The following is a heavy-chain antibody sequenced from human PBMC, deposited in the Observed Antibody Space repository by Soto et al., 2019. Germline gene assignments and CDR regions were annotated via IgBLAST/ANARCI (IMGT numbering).Heavy chain of an antibody. V-gene: IGHV3-66*01. Sequence: EVQLLESGGGLAQPGGSRRLSCAASEFTLSGHFMSWVRQPPGKGLEWVSIMFSGGSTDYADSVKGRFIISRDNSKTIFYLQMTTLRAEDPATYYCAKIYGSGSHHWGQGALVIVSS. J-gene: IGHJ5*02. D-gene: IGHD3-10*01. CDR3: AKIYGSGSHH. CDR2: MFSGGST. CDR1: EFTLSGHF.